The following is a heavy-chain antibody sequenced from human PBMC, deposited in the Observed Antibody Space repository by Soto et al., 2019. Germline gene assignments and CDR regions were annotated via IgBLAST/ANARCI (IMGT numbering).Heavy chain of an antibody. CDR1: GFSFSSYG. CDR2: ITYDGSDT. V-gene: IGHV3-30*18. Sequence: QEQLVESGGGVVQPGTSLRLSCGASGFSFSSYGMHWVRQAPGKGLEWVAFITYDGSDTYYVDSVKGRFTVSRHNSKNTLYLQMISLKPEDTSIYYCAKDSVFEYSFGQHGFDSWGQGTLVTVSS. D-gene: IGHD4-4*01. J-gene: IGHJ4*02. CDR3: AKDSVFEYSFGQHGFDS.